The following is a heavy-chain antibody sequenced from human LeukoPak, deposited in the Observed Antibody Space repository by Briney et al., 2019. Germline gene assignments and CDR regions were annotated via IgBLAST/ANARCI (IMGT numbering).Heavy chain of an antibody. D-gene: IGHD3-9*01. CDR1: GFTFSSYW. Sequence: GGSLRLSCAASGFTFSSYWMSWVRQAPGKGLEWVANIKQDGSEKYYVDSVKGRFTISGDNAKNSLYLQMNSLRAEDTAVYYCARGKKDDILTGYYTNAFDIWGQGTMVTVSS. CDR2: IKQDGSEK. J-gene: IGHJ3*02. CDR3: ARGKKDDILTGYYTNAFDI. V-gene: IGHV3-7*01.